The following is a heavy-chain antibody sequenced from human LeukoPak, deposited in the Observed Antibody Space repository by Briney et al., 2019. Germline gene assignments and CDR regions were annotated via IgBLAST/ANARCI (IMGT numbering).Heavy chain of an antibody. CDR2: IYYSGST. D-gene: IGHD4-23*01. Sequence: SETLSLTCTVSGGSISSYYWSWIRQPPGKGLEWIGYIYYSGSTNYNPSLKSRVTISVDTSKNQFSLKLSSVTAADTAVYYCAAGEVVTQFDPWGQGTLVTVSS. J-gene: IGHJ5*02. V-gene: IGHV4-59*01. CDR3: AAGEVVTQFDP. CDR1: GGSISSYY.